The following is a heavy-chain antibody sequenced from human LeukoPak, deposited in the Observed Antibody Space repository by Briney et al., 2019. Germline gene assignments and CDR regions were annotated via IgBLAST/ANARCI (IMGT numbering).Heavy chain of an antibody. J-gene: IGHJ5*02. CDR1: GFPLSGSA. V-gene: IGHV3-73*01. D-gene: IGHD1-26*01. CDR2: FDKKDKGYPPAT. Sequence: GGSLTLFCTASGFPLSGSAILGVRQSAGRGRDGVGQFDKKDKGYPPATAYAASGNGMRTISRDDVITTAELQRRSLKTRVTALYYCPGDTGTYNWFDPWGQGTLVTVSS. CDR3: PGDTGTYNWFDP.